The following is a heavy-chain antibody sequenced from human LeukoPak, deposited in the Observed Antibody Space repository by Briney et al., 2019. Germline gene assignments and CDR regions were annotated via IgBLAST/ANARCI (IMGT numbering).Heavy chain of an antibody. Sequence: ASVKVSCKAYGYTFIDYGIGWVRQAPGQGLEWMGWISVYNGNTNYAQKFQGRVTMTTDTSTSTAYMELRSLKSDDTAVYYCARCPRIPVADLLGYWGQGTLVTVSS. CDR3: ARCPRIPVADLLGY. J-gene: IGHJ4*02. CDR1: GYTFIDYG. D-gene: IGHD6-19*01. V-gene: IGHV1-18*01. CDR2: ISVYNGNT.